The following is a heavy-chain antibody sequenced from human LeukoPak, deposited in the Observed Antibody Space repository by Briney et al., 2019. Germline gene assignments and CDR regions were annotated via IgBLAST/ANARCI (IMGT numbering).Heavy chain of an antibody. J-gene: IGHJ4*02. CDR1: GGSSSGYY. D-gene: IGHD3-22*01. CDR3: ARKRYDSSGYYYSRGPYFDY. Sequence: SETLSLTCAVYGGSSSGYYWSWIRQPPGKGLEWIGEINHSGSTNYNPSLKSRVTISVDTSENQFSLKLSSVTAADTAVYYCARKRYDSSGYYYSRGPYFDYWGQGTLVTVSS. CDR2: INHSGST. V-gene: IGHV4-34*01.